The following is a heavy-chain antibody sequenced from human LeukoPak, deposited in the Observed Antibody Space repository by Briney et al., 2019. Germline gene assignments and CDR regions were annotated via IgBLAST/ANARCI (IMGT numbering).Heavy chain of an antibody. V-gene: IGHV4-59*01. CDR3: AKSPYGDYFDY. CDR1: GGSISSYY. D-gene: IGHD4-17*01. J-gene: IGHJ4*02. Sequence: SETLSLTCTVSGGSISSYYWSWIRQPPGKGLEWIGYIYYSGSTNYNPSLKSRVTISVDTSKNQFSLKLSSVTAADTAVYYCAKSPYGDYFDYWGQGTLVTVSS. CDR2: IYYSGST.